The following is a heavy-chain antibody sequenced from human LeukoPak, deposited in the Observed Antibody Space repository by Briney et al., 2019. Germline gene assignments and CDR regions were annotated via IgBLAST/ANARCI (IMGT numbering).Heavy chain of an antibody. CDR1: GYTFTSYY. CDR2: INPSGGST. V-gene: IGHV1-46*01. D-gene: IGHD4-11*01. J-gene: IGHJ4*02. CDR3: ARDRYSNYLFDY. Sequence: ASVTVSCKASGYTFTSYYMHWVRQAPGQGLEWMGIINPSGGSTSYAQKFQGRVTMTRDTSTSTVYMELSSLRSEDTAVYYCARDRYSNYLFDYWGQGTLVTVSS.